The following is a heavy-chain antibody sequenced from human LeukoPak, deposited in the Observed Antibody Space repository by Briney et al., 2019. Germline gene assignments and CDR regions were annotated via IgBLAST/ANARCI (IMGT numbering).Heavy chain of an antibody. V-gene: IGHV3-30*03. CDR2: ISYDGTNK. Sequence: PGRSLRLSCAASGFTFSNYDMHWVRQAPGKGLEWVAVISYDGTNKYYADSVKGRFTISRDNSKSTLYLQMNSLRDEDTAVYFCARDSPEGNNWSLEPTFDYWGQGILVTVSS. J-gene: IGHJ4*02. D-gene: IGHD1-1*01. CDR1: GFTFSNYD. CDR3: ARDSPEGNNWSLEPTFDY.